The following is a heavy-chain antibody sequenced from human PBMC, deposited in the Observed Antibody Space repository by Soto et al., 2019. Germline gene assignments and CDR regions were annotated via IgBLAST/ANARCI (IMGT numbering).Heavy chain of an antibody. V-gene: IGHV4-59*01. CDR1: GGSISSYY. J-gene: IGHJ4*01. CDR2: IYYSGST. Sequence: SETLSLTCTVSGGSISSYYWSWIRQPPGKGLEWIGYIYYSGSTNYDPSLKSRVTISVDTSKNQFSLKLSPVTAADTAVYYCARGPYYDSSGYYFTPQFDYWGHGTLVTVSS. CDR3: ARGPYYDSSGYYFTPQFDY. D-gene: IGHD3-22*01.